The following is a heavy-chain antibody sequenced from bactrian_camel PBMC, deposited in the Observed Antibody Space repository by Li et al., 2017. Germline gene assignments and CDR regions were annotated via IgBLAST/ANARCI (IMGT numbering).Heavy chain of an antibody. CDR1: GWAVSRNC. V-gene: IGHV3-3*01. J-gene: IGHJ6*01. CDR3: AADCGRAAIQALGVKAEAFAY. D-gene: IGHD3*01. CDR2: FYDGGSNT. Sequence: HVQLVESGGGSVQAGGSLRLSCAASGWAVSRNCMGWFRQAPGKEREGVAAFYDGGSNTVYADSVKGRFTISQDNAENTVYLQMNNLKPEDTATYYCAADCGRAAIQALGVKAEAFAYWGQGTQVTVS.